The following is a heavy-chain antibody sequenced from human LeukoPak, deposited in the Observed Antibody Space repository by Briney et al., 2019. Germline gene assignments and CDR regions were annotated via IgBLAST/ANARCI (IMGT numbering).Heavy chain of an antibody. D-gene: IGHD3-3*01. Sequence: GGTLRLSCAASGFTFSSYSMNWVRQAPGKGLEWVSSISSSSSYIYYADSVKGRFTISRDNAKNSLYLQMNSLRAEDTAVYYCARDRPYYDFWSGPEDYYYYMDVWGKGTTVTVSS. V-gene: IGHV3-21*01. CDR3: ARDRPYYDFWSGPEDYYYYMDV. CDR2: ISSSSSYI. J-gene: IGHJ6*03. CDR1: GFTFSSYS.